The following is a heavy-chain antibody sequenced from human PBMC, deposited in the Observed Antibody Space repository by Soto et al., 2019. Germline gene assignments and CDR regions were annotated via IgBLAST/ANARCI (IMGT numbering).Heavy chain of an antibody. V-gene: IGHV4-61*01. J-gene: IGHJ5*02. CDR3: ARQGYDILTGYSRSWFDP. CDR2: IYYSGST. CDR1: GGSISSSYY. D-gene: IGHD3-9*01. Sequence: PSETLSLTCAVSGGSISSSYYWSWIRQPPGKGLEWIGYIYYSGSTNYNPSLKSRVTISVDTSKNQFSLKLSSVTAADTAVYYCARQGYDILTGYSRSWFDPWGQGTLVTVSS.